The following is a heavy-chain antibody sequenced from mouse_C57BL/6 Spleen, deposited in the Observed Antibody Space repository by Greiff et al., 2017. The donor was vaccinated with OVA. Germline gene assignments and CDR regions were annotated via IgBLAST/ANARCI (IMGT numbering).Heavy chain of an antibody. V-gene: IGHV1-50*01. Sequence: VQLQQPGAELVKPGASVKLSCKASGYTFTSYWMQWVKQRPGQGLEWIGEIDPSDSYTNYTQKFKGKATLTLDTSSSTAYMQLSSLTSEDSAVYYCARSNYYGSSTGGYAMDYWGQGTSVTVSS. CDR2: IDPSDSYT. CDR3: ARSNYYGSSTGGYAMDY. J-gene: IGHJ4*01. D-gene: IGHD1-1*01. CDR1: GYTFTSYW.